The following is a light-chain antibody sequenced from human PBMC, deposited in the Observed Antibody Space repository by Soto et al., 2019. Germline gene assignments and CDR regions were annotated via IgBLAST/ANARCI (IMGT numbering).Light chain of an antibody. J-gene: IGKJ2*01. CDR2: GAS. Sequence: EIVLTQSPGTLSLSPGERATLSCRASPSVSSSYLAWYQQKSGQAPRLLVYGASSRATGIPDRFSGSESGTDFTLTISRLEPEDFAVYYCQRHDTPPYTFGQGTKLEIK. CDR3: QRHDTPPYT. CDR1: PSVSSSY. V-gene: IGKV3-20*01.